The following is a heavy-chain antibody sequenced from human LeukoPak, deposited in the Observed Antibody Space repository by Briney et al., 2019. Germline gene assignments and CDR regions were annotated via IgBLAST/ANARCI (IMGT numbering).Heavy chain of an antibody. CDR2: IESDASRT. J-gene: IGHJ6*02. V-gene: IGHV3-74*03. CDR1: GFTLSDHW. Sequence: GGSLRLSCVASGFTLSDHWMYWVRQGPGRGLAHVSRIESDASRTTYADSVKGRFIISRDDAKNTMYLQMNSLRGEDTAVYYCVKGGHKLDIQTTHYYYGLDVWGQGTTVAVTS. D-gene: IGHD4-17*01. CDR3: VKGGHKLDIQTTHYYYGLDV.